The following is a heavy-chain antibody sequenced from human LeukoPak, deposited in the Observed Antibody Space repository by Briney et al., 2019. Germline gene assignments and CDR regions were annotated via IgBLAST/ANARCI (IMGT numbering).Heavy chain of an antibody. CDR3: ARVATMVRGVIITHYYGMDV. J-gene: IGHJ6*02. CDR2: ISYDGSNK. V-gene: IGHV3-30-3*01. CDR1: EFTFSSYW. D-gene: IGHD3-10*01. Sequence: GGFLRLSCAASEFTFSSYWMSWVRQAPGKGLEWVAVISYDGSNKYYADSVKGRFTISRDNSKNTLYLQMNSLRAEDTAVYYCARVATMVRGVIITHYYGMDVWGQGTTVTVSS.